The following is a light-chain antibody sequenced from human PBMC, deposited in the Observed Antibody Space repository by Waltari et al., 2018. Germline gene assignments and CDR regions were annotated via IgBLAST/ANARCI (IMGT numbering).Light chain of an antibody. CDR3: QQYNSAPLT. V-gene: IGKV1-12*01. CDR1: QGISTW. Sequence: DIQMTQSPSSLSASVGDRVTITCRASQGISTWLAWSQQKPGKAPKLLIYKASSLQSGVPSRFSGSGSGTDFTLTISSLQPEDFATYYCQQYNSAPLTFGGGTKVEIK. CDR2: KAS. J-gene: IGKJ4*01.